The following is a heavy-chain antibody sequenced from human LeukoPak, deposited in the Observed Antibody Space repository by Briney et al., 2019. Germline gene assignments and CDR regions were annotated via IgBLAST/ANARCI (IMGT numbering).Heavy chain of an antibody. Sequence: PSETLSLTCAVSGGSISSGGYSWSWIRQPPGKGLEWIGYIYHSGSTYYNPSLKSRVTISVDRSKNQFSLKLSSVTAADTAVYYCAGVSGDGSYFDYWGQGTLVTVSS. D-gene: IGHD4-17*01. CDR3: AGVSGDGSYFDY. V-gene: IGHV4-30-2*01. CDR1: GGSISSGGYS. CDR2: IYHSGST. J-gene: IGHJ4*02.